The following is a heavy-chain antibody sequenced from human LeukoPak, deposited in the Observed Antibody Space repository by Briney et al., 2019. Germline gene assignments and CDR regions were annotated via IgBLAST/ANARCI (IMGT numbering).Heavy chain of an antibody. J-gene: IGHJ4*02. V-gene: IGHV4-34*01. Sequence: SETLSLTCAVYGGSFSGYYWSWIRQPPGKGLEWIGEINHSGSTNYNPSLKSRVTISVDTSKNQFSLKLSSVTAADTAVYYCARLTKNYDIDYWGQGTLVTVSS. D-gene: IGHD3-22*01. CDR3: ARLTKNYDIDY. CDR2: INHSGST. CDR1: GGSFSGYY.